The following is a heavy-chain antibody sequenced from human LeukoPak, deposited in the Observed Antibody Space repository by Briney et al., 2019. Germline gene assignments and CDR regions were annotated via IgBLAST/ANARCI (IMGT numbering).Heavy chain of an antibody. CDR1: GFTFNNYG. D-gene: IGHD7-27*01. V-gene: IGHV3-30*02. CDR3: ARDESKSYWGTFDF. J-gene: IGHJ4*02. CDR2: IRYDKSKT. Sequence: GSLRLSCTASGFTFNNYGMHWVRQAPGKGLEWVAFIRYDKSKTYYADSVKGRFTISRDNSQNTLDLQMNSLRVDDTALYYCARDESKSYWGTFDFWGQGVLATVSS.